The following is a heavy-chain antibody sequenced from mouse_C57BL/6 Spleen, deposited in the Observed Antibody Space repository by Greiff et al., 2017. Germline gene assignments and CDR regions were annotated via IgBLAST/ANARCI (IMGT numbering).Heavy chain of an antibody. CDR2: LDPETGGT. J-gene: IGHJ3*01. Sequence: QVQLQQSGAELVRPGASVTLSCKASGYTFTDYEMHWVKQTPVHGLEWIGALDPETGGTAYNQKFKGKAILTADKSSSTAYMELRSLTSEDSAVYYCTRWGTFAYWGQGTLVTVSA. CDR3: TRWGTFAY. CDR1: GYTFTDYE. V-gene: IGHV1-15*01.